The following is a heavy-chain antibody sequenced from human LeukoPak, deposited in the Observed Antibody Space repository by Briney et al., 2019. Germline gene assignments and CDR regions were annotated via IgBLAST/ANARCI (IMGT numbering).Heavy chain of an antibody. CDR3: ARDPFRSSYGPIDY. CDR2: INHSGST. J-gene: IGHJ4*02. CDR1: GGSFSGYY. Sequence: PSETLSLTCAVYGGSFSGYYWSWIRQPPGKGLEWIGEINHSGSTNYNPSLKSRVTISVDTSKNQFSLKLSSVTAADTAVYYCARDPFRSSYGPIDYWGQGTLVTVSS. D-gene: IGHD5-18*01. V-gene: IGHV4-34*01.